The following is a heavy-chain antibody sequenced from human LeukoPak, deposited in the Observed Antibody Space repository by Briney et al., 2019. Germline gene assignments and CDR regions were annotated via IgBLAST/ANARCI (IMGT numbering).Heavy chain of an antibody. CDR2: ISSDGSST. Sequence: GGSLRLSCAASGFTFSYYWMHWVRQAPGKGLVWVSRISSDGSSTTYADSVKGRFTISRDNAKNTLFLQMNSLRAAETAVYYCARANRFGGVIDYWGQGTLVTVSS. D-gene: IGHD3-16*01. CDR1: GFTFSYYW. J-gene: IGHJ4*02. V-gene: IGHV3-74*01. CDR3: ARANRFGGVIDY.